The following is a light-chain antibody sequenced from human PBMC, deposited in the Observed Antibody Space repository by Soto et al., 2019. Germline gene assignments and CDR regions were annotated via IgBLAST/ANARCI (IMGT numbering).Light chain of an antibody. J-gene: IGKJ1*01. CDR1: RSVVSSDGIAS. CDR3: LQGTPWPPT. CDR2: KAS. V-gene: IGKV2-30*01. Sequence: DVVMTQSPLSLPVTLGQSASISCRSSRSVVSSDGIASLCWFQQRPGQSPRRLIFKASKRDSGVPDRFSGRGSGTDFTLTISRVEAEDVGVYYCLQGTPWPPTFGRGTKVEFK.